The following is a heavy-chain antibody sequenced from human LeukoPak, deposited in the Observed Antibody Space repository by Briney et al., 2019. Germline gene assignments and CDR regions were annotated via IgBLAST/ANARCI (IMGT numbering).Heavy chain of an antibody. J-gene: IGHJ6*03. Sequence: ASVKVSCKASGYTFTGYYMHWVRQAPGQGLEWMGWINPNSGGTNYAQKFQGRVTMTRDTSISTAYMELSRLRSDDTAVYYCASSGVRGGYYYYYYMDVWGKGTTVTISS. CDR3: ASSGVRGGYYYYYYMDV. CDR2: INPNSGGT. D-gene: IGHD3-10*01. CDR1: GYTFTGYY. V-gene: IGHV1-2*02.